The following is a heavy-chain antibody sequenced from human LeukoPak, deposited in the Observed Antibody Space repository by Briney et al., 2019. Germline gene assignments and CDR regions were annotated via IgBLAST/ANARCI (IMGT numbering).Heavy chain of an antibody. CDR1: GFTFSSYS. CDR3: ARDGYDILTGYHKKTDY. J-gene: IGHJ4*02. V-gene: IGHV3-48*01. CDR2: ISSSRSTI. Sequence: GGSLRLSCAASGFTFSSYSMNWVRQAPGKGLEWVSYISSSRSTIYYADSVKGRFTISRDNAKNSLYLQMNSLRAEDTAVYYCARDGYDILTGYHKKTDYWGQGTLVTVSS. D-gene: IGHD3-9*01.